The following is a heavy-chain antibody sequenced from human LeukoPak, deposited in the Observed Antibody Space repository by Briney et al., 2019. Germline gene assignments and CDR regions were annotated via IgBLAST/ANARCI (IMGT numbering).Heavy chain of an antibody. J-gene: IGHJ4*02. CDR2: IRYDGSNK. CDR3: ARELYDSSGLDY. CDR1: GFTFSSYG. V-gene: IGHV3-30*02. Sequence: GGSLRLSCAASGFTFSSYGMHWVRQAPGKGLEWVAFIRYDGSNKYYADSVKGRFTISRDNSKNTLYLQMNGLRAEDTAVYYCARELYDSSGLDYWGQGTLVTVSS. D-gene: IGHD3-22*01.